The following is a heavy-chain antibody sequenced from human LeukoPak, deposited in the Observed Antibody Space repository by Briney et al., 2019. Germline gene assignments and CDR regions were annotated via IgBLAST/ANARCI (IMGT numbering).Heavy chain of an antibody. Sequence: GGSLRLSCAASGFTFSSYAMSWVRQAPGKGLEWVSAISGSGGSTHYADSVKGRFTISRDNSKNTLYLQMNSLRAEDTAVYYCARDKSPDTAMVDAFDIWGQGTMVTVSS. D-gene: IGHD5-18*01. V-gene: IGHV3-23*01. CDR1: GFTFSSYA. CDR3: ARDKSPDTAMVDAFDI. CDR2: ISGSGGST. J-gene: IGHJ3*02.